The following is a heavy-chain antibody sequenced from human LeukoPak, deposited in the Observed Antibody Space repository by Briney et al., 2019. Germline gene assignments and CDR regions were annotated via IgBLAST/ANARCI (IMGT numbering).Heavy chain of an antibody. CDR2: IYYSGST. D-gene: IGHD3-22*01. Sequence: SETLSPTCTVSGGSINSYYWSWIRQPPGKGLEWIGYIYYSGSTNYNPSLNSRVTISVDTSKNQFSLKLSSVTAADTAVYYCARDRPAKHYYDSSGSRGNAFDIWGQGTMVTVSS. J-gene: IGHJ3*02. V-gene: IGHV4-59*01. CDR3: ARDRPAKHYYDSSGSRGNAFDI. CDR1: GGSINSYY.